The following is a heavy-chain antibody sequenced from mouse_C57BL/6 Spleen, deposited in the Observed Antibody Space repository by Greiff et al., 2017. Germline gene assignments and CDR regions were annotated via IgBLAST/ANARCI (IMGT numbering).Heavy chain of an antibody. J-gene: IGHJ4*01. CDR2: INPNNGGT. CDR1: GYTFTDYY. V-gene: IGHV1-26*01. D-gene: IGHD2-4*01. CDR3: ARVNDYDEGDYYAMDY. Sequence: EVQLQQSGPELVKPGASVKISCKASGYTFTDYYMNWVKQSHGKSLEWIGDINPNNGGTSYNQKFKGKATLTVDKSSSTAYMELRSLTSEDSAVYYCARVNDYDEGDYYAMDYWGQGTSVTVSS.